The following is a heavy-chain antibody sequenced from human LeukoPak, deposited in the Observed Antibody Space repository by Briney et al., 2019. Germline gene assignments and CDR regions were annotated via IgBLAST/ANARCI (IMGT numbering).Heavy chain of an antibody. V-gene: IGHV1-2*02. CDR3: ASGSGSYYNNWFDP. J-gene: IGHJ5*02. CDR1: GYTFTSYY. CDR2: INPNSGGT. D-gene: IGHD1-26*01. Sequence: GASVKVSCKASGYTFTSYYMHWVRQAPGQGLEWMGWINPNSGGTNYAQKFQGRVTMTRDTSISTAYMELSRLRSDDTAVYYCASGSGSYYNNWFDPWGQGTLVTVSS.